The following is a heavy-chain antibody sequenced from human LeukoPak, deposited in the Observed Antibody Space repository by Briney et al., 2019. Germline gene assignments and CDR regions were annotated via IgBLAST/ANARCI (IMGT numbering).Heavy chain of an antibody. D-gene: IGHD2-15*01. V-gene: IGHV3-33*01. CDR3: ARDLVVVAATRGRRYYGMDV. J-gene: IGHJ6*02. CDR1: GFTFSSYG. CDR2: IWYDGSNK. Sequence: PGGSLRLSCAASGFTFSSYGMHWVREAPGKGLEWVAVIWYDGSNKYYADSVKGRFTISRDNSKNTLYLQMNSLRAEDTAVYYCARDLVVVAATRGRRYYGMDVWGQGTTVTVSS.